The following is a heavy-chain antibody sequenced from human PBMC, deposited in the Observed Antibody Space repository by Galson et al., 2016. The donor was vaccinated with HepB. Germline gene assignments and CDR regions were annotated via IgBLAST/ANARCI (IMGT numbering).Heavy chain of an antibody. D-gene: IGHD2-2*01. CDR3: AKVRSSRIVVVPAAPFDY. V-gene: IGHV3-23*01. Sequence: SLRLSCAGSGFTFGSYWMSWVRQAPGKGLEWVSAISGSGGSTYCADSVKGRFTISRDNSKNTLYLQMNSLRAEDTAVYYCAKVRSSRIVVVPAAPFDYWGQGTLVTVSS. CDR2: ISGSGGST. J-gene: IGHJ4*02. CDR1: GFTFGSYW.